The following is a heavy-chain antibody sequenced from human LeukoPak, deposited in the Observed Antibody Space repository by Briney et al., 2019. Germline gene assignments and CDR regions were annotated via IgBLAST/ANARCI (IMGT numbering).Heavy chain of an antibody. CDR3: ARVARIAAAGDSIDY. CDR2: IKPNSGGT. J-gene: IGHJ4*02. V-gene: IGHV1-2*02. CDR1: GYTFTSYY. Sequence: ASVKVSCKASGYTFTSYYMHWVRQAPGQGLEWMGWIKPNSGGTNYAQKFQGRVTMTRDTSISTAYMELSRLRSDDTAVYYCARVARIAAAGDSIDYWGQGTLVTVSS. D-gene: IGHD6-13*01.